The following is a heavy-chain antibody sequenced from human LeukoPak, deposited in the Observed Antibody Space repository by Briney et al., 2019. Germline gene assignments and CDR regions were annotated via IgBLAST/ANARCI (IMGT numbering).Heavy chain of an antibody. D-gene: IGHD3-22*01. Sequence: GGSLRLSCAASGFIFSSYAMSWVRQAPGKGLEWVSAISGSGGSTYYADSVKGRFTISRDNSKNTLYLQMNSLRAEDTAVYYCAGDYYYDSSGRYWGQGTLVTVSS. J-gene: IGHJ4*02. CDR1: GFIFSSYA. CDR3: AGDYYYDSSGRY. CDR2: ISGSGGST. V-gene: IGHV3-23*01.